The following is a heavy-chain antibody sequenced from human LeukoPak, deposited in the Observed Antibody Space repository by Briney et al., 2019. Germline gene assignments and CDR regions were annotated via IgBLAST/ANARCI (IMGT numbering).Heavy chain of an antibody. V-gene: IGHV3-53*01. CDR1: GFSVSNTY. CDR3: ARGTVTAPDY. D-gene: IGHD2-21*02. J-gene: IGHJ4*02. CDR2: IYSGGNT. Sequence: GGSLRLSCAASGFSVSNTYMSWVRQAPGKGLEWVSIYSGGNTYSADSVKGRFTISRDNSKNTLYLQMNRLRPEDTAVYYCARGTVTAPDYWGQGTLVTVSS.